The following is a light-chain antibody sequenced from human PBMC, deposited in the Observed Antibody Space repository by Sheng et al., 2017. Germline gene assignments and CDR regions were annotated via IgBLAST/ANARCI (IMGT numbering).Light chain of an antibody. CDR1: QSVSSN. CDR2: GAS. J-gene: IGKJ4*01. CDR3: QQYDKWPLT. V-gene: IGKV3-15*01. Sequence: EIVMTQSPATLSVSPGERATLSCRASQSVSSNLAWYQQKPGLAPRLLISGASSRATGFPARLSGSGSGTEFTLTISSLQSEDFAVYYCQQYDKWPLTFGGGTKVEIK.